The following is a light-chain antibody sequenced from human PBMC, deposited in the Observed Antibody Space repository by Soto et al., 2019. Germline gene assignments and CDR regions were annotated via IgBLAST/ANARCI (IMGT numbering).Light chain of an antibody. V-gene: IGKV3-15*01. CDR1: QTLRNK. CDR2: RGF. CDR3: QQHNAWPLT. Sequence: IVLTQSPGTLSVSPGERVNLSCRASQTLRNKLAWYQHKPRQAPRLLIYRGFTRASGIPAWVSGGGSGTEFTLTINSLQSEDFAIYYCQQHNAWPLTFGPGTKLDLK. J-gene: IGKJ3*01.